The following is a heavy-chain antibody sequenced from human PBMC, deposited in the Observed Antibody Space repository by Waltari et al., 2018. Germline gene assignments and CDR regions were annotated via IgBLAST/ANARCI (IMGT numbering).Heavy chain of an antibody. D-gene: IGHD2-15*01. CDR3: ATTRYCSGGSCYSVIHAFDI. CDR1: GYTFTDYY. CDR2: VDPEDGET. Sequence: EVQLVQSGAEVKKPGATVKISCKASGYTFTDYYMHWVQQAPGKGLEWMGRVDPEDGETIYAEKFQGRVTITADTSTDTAYMELSSPRSEDTAVYYCATTRYCSGGSCYSVIHAFDIWGQGTMVTVSS. J-gene: IGHJ3*02. V-gene: IGHV1-69-2*01.